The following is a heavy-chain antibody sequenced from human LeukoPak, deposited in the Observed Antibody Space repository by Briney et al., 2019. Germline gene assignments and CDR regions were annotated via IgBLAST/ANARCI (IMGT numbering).Heavy chain of an antibody. V-gene: IGHV3-30*18. J-gene: IGHJ4*02. Sequence: GRSLRLSCAASGFTFSSYGMHWVRQAPGKGLEWVAVISYDGSHKYYADSVQGRFIISRDNSRNMVYLQMNSLRDEDTAIYYCAKDRGFSYTSGSSELDYWGQGTPVTVSS. CDR1: GFTFSSYG. CDR2: ISYDGSHK. CDR3: AKDRGFSYTSGSSELDY. D-gene: IGHD3-10*01.